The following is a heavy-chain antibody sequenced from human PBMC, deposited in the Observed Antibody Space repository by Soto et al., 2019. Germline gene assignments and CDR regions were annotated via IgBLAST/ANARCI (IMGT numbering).Heavy chain of an antibody. CDR1: GGSISSGDYY. D-gene: IGHD3-22*01. J-gene: IGHJ4*02. CDR3: ARQLYYYDSSGFGY. Sequence: SETLSLTCTVSGGSISSGDYYWSWIRQPPGKGLEWIGYIYYSGSTYYNPSLKSRVTISVGTSKNQFSLKLSSVTAADTAVYYCARQLYYYDSSGFGYWGQGTLVTVSS. CDR2: IYYSGST. V-gene: IGHV4-30-4*01.